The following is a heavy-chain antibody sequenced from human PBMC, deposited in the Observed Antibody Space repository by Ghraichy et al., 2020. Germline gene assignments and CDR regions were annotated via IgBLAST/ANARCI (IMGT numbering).Heavy chain of an antibody. CDR3: ARGGGVTTPGEGGNDC. V-gene: IGHV4-30-4*01. D-gene: IGHD1-14*01. CDR2: IFYSGSI. Sequence: SETLSLTCAVSGGSISSGDYSWSWIRQPPGKGLEWVAYIFYSGSIHYNPSLKSRVTMSVDTSKNQLSLKLNSVTAADTAVYYCARGGGVTTPGEGGNDCWGQGTLVTVSS. J-gene: IGHJ4*02. CDR1: GGSISSGDYS.